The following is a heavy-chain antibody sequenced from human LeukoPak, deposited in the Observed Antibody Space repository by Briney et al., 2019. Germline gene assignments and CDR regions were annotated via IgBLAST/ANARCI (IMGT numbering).Heavy chain of an antibody. V-gene: IGHV3-30-3*01. CDR1: GFTFSTYT. CDR2: ISYDGTNK. CDR3: ARVYFSGSGSYGGFHY. J-gene: IGHJ4*02. Sequence: GGSLRLSCAASGFTFSTYTMHWVRQAPGKGLEWVAVISYDGTNKYYADSVKGRFTFSRDNSKNTLSLQMNSLIPEDTAVYYCARVYFSGSGSYGGFHYWGQGTLVTVSS. D-gene: IGHD3-10*01.